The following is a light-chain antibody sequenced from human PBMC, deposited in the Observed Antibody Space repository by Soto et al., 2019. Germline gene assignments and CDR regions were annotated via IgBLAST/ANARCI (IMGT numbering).Light chain of an antibody. CDR1: QSLSSNN. V-gene: IGKV3-20*01. Sequence: EIVLTQSPGTVSLSPGERATLSCRASQSLSSNNLAWYRHKPGQAPRLLVYGASNRATGVPDRFSGSGSGTDFTLTISRLEPEDFAVYYCQLYGGSHMFSFGQGTKLEIK. CDR3: QLYGGSHMFS. J-gene: IGKJ2*01. CDR2: GAS.